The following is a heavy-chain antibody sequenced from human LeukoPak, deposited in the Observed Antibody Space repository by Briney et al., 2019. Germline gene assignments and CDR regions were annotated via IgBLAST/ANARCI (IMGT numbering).Heavy chain of an antibody. CDR2: IYYSGST. CDR3: ARGISAVYYDFWSGYYLWDY. J-gene: IGHJ4*02. D-gene: IGHD3-3*01. Sequence: PSETLSLTSTVSGGSISSSSYYWGWIRQPPGKGLEWIGSIYYSGSTYYNPSLKSRVTISVDTSKNQFSLKLSSVTAADTAVYYCARGISAVYYDFWSGYYLWDYWGQGTLVTVSS. CDR1: GGSISSSSYY. V-gene: IGHV4-39*07.